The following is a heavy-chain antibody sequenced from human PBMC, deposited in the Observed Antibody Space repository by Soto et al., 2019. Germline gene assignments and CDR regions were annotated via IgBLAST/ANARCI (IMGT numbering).Heavy chain of an antibody. D-gene: IGHD3-10*01. Sequence: QLQLQESGPGLVKPSETLSLTCTVSGGSISSSSYYWGWIRQPPGKGLEWIGSIYYSGSTYYNPSLKSRVTISVDTSKNQFSLKLSSVTAADTAVYYCATVWFGEIPSPYYMDVWGKGTTVTVSS. V-gene: IGHV4-39*01. J-gene: IGHJ6*03. CDR3: ATVWFGEIPSPYYMDV. CDR1: GGSISSSSYY. CDR2: IYYSGST.